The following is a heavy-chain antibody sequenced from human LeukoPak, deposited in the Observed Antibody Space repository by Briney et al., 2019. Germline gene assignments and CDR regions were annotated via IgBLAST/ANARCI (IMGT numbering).Heavy chain of an antibody. CDR2: IKQDGSEK. Sequence: GGSLRLSCAASGFTSSTYCMSWVRQAPERGLEWVANIKQDGSEKYYVDSVKGRFTISRDNAKNSLYLQMNSLRAEDTSVYYCAREIRALYYGMDVWGQGTTVTVSS. J-gene: IGHJ6*02. V-gene: IGHV3-7*01. CDR3: AREIRALYYGMDV. CDR1: GFTSSTYC.